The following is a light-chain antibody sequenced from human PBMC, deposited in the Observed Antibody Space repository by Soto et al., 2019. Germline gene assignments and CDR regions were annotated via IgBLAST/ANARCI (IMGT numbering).Light chain of an antibody. Sequence: EIVLTQSPGTLSLSPGERVTLSCRASQSVSSSSLAWYQQKPGQALRLLIYNTSSRPTGVPDRFSGSGSETDFTLIISRLEPEDFALYYCQQYGSSRPTFGQGTKVEIK. CDR3: QQYGSSRPT. V-gene: IGKV3-20*01. CDR2: NTS. J-gene: IGKJ1*01. CDR1: QSVSSSS.